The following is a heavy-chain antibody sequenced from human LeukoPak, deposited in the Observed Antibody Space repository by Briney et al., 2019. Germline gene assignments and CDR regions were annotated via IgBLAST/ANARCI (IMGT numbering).Heavy chain of an antibody. D-gene: IGHD2-2*01. CDR1: GFTFSSYS. Sequence: NPGGSLRLSCAASGFTFSSYSMNWVRQAPGKGLEWVSSISSSSSYIYYADSVKGRFTISRDNAKNSLYLQMNSQRAEDTAVYYCARGPIVVVPDYYMDVWGKGTTVTVSS. CDR3: ARGPIVVVPDYYMDV. J-gene: IGHJ6*03. CDR2: ISSSSSYI. V-gene: IGHV3-21*01.